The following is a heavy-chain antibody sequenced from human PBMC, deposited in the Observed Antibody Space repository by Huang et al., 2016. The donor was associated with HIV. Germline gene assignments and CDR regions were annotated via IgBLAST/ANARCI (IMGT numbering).Heavy chain of an antibody. CDR1: GFTFNKFD. V-gene: IGHV3-30*18. J-gene: IGHJ4*02. CDR2: ISYDGSSK. D-gene: IGHD1-26*01. Sequence: QVQLVESGGGVVQPGRSLRLSCVAFGFTFNKFDMHWVRQAPGKGLEWVAIISYDGSSKYHADSVKGRFTISRDNSKNTVYLQMNSLRVEDTAVYYCAKDGRGSGTYYDYFEYWGQGTLVTVSS. CDR3: AKDGRGSGTYYDYFEY.